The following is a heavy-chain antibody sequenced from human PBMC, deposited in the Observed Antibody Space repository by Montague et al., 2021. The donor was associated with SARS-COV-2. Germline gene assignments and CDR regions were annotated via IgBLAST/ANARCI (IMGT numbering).Heavy chain of an antibody. CDR3: ARAGTYYDILTGYAELGYFDY. J-gene: IGHJ4*02. CDR2: IYSGGST. V-gene: IGHV3-53*01. CDR1: GFTVSSNY. Sequence: SLRLSCAASGFTVSSNYMSWVRQAPGKGLEWVSVIYSGGSTYYADSVKGRFTISRDNAKNSLYLQMNSLRAEDTAVYYCARAGTYYDILTGYAELGYFDYWGQGTLVTVSS. D-gene: IGHD3-9*01.